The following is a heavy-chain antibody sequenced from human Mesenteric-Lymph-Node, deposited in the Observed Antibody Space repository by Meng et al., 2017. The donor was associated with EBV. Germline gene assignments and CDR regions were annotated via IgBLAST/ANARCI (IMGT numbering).Heavy chain of an antibody. D-gene: IGHD3-10*01. Sequence: QITLKESGXTLVKXXXTLTLTCTFSGFSLTTSGVGVGWIRQPPGKALEWLALIYWDDDKRYSPSLNGRLTITKDTSKNQVVLRMTNMDSVDTGTYYCAHRHGSGSYTFDPWGQGPLVTVSS. CDR2: IYWDDDK. CDR3: AHRHGSGSYTFDP. CDR1: GFSLTTSGVG. V-gene: IGHV2-5*02. J-gene: IGHJ5*02.